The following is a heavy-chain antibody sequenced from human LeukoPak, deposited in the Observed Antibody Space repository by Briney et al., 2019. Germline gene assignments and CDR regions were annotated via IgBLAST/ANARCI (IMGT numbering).Heavy chain of an antibody. CDR2: ISSSSYI. CDR3: ARSGIRGYYFDY. Sequence: PGGSLRLSCAASGFTFSSYSMNRVRQAPGEGLEWVSSISSSSYIYYADSVKGRFTISRDNAKNSLYLQMNSLRAEDTAVYYCARSGIRGYYFDYWGQGTLVTVSS. V-gene: IGHV3-21*01. D-gene: IGHD1-14*01. CDR1: GFTFSSYS. J-gene: IGHJ4*02.